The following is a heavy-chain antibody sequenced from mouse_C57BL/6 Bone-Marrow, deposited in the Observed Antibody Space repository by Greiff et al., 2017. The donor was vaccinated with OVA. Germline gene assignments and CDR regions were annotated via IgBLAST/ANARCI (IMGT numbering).Heavy chain of an antibody. CDR1: GYAFSSSW. CDR2: IYPGDGDT. J-gene: IGHJ2*01. CDR3: ASGTPYYFDY. V-gene: IGHV1-82*01. Sequence: QVQLKQSGPELVKPGASVKISCKASGYAFSSSWMNWVKQRPGKGLEWIGRIYPGDGDTNYNGKFKGKATLTADKSSSTAYMQRSSLTSEDSAVYFCASGTPYYFDYWGQGTTLTVSS.